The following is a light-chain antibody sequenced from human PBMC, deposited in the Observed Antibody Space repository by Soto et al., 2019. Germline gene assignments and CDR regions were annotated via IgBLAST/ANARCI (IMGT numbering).Light chain of an antibody. CDR3: QQANSFPQT. V-gene: IGKV1D-12*01. J-gene: IGKJ5*01. Sequence: DIQMTQSPSSVSASVGDRVTITCRASQGISSCLAWYQQKPGKAPKLLIYAASSLQSGVPSRFSGRGSGTDFTLTISSMQPEDCATYYCQQANSFPQTFGQGTRLEIK. CDR2: AAS. CDR1: QGISSC.